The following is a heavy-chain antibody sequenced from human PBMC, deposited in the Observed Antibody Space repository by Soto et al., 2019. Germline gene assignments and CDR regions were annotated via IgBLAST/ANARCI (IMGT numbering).Heavy chain of an antibody. CDR3: ARDLTDYNYEYKFGF. V-gene: IGHV3-30*03. J-gene: IGHJ4*02. CDR2: ISQDGSYK. Sequence: GGSLRLSCAASGFTFSNNGMHWVRQAPGKGLEWVAVISQDGSYKYYADSVKGRFTISRDNSKNTLYLQMNSLRAEDTAVYFCARDLTDYNYEYKFGFWGQGTLVTVSS. CDR1: GFTFSNNG. D-gene: IGHD4-4*01.